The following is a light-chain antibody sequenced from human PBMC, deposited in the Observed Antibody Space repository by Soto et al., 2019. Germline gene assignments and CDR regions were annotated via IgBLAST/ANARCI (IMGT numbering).Light chain of an antibody. CDR3: QHYNSYSEA. J-gene: IGKJ1*01. Sequence: IQMTQSPSSLSASVGDRVTITCRASQAIRIDLAWYQQKPGKAPKLLIYKASTLKSGVPSRFSGSGSGTEFTLTISSLQPDDFATYYCQHYNSYSEAFGQGTKVDI. CDR1: QAIRID. V-gene: IGKV1-5*03. CDR2: KAS.